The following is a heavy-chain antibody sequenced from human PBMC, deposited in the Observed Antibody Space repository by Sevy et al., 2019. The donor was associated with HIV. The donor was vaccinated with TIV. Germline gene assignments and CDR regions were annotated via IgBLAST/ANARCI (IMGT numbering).Heavy chain of an antibody. J-gene: IGHJ5*02. V-gene: IGHV3-7*01. CDR1: GFTFSSYW. CDR3: ARVVEGYDFWSGYSTKGWFDP. D-gene: IGHD3-3*01. Sequence: GGSLRLSCAASGFTFSSYWMSWVRQAPGKGLEWVANIKQDGSEKYYGDSVKGRFTISRDNAKNSLYLQMNSLRSEDTSGYYCARVVEGYDFWSGYSTKGWFDPWGQGTLVTVSS. CDR2: IKQDGSEK.